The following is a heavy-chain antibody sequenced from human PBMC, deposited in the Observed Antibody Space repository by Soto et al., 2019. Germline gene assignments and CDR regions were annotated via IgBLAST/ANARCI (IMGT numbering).Heavy chain of an antibody. Sequence: ASVKVSCKASGYTFTSYAMHWVRQAPGQRLEWMGWINAGNGNTKYSQKFQGRVTITRDTSASTAYMELSSLRSEDTAVYYCARVIAAHFDAFDLWGQGTMVTVSS. D-gene: IGHD6-13*01. J-gene: IGHJ3*01. V-gene: IGHV1-3*01. CDR2: INAGNGNT. CDR3: ARVIAAHFDAFDL. CDR1: GYTFTSYA.